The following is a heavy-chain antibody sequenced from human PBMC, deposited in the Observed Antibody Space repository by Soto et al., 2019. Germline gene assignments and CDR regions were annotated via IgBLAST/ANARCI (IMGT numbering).Heavy chain of an antibody. D-gene: IGHD3-22*01. J-gene: IGHJ4*02. CDR1: GGSISSGDYY. CDR3: ARVNYYYDSSGYYLYFDY. Sequence: NPSETLSLTCTVSGGSISSGDYYWSWIRQPPGKGLEWIGYIYYSGSTYYNPSLKSRVTISVDTSKNQFSLKLSSVTAADTAVYYCARVNYYYDSSGYYLYFDYWGQGTLVTVSS. CDR2: IYYSGST. V-gene: IGHV4-30-4*01.